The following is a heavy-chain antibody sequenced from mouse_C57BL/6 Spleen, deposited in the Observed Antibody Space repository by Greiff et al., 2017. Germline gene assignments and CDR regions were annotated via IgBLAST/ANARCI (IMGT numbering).Heavy chain of an antibody. Sequence: VQLKESGPGLVKPSQSLSLTCSVTGYSITSGYYWNWIRQFPGNKLEWMGYISYDGSNNYNPSLKNRISITRDTSKNQFFLKVNSVTTEDTATYYCARGGERYYFDYWGQGTTLTVSS. V-gene: IGHV3-6*01. CDR1: GYSITSGYY. CDR2: ISYDGSN. J-gene: IGHJ2*01. CDR3: ARGGERYYFDY.